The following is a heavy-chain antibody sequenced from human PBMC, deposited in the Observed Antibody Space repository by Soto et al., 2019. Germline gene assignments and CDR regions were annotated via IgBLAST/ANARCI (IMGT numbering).Heavy chain of an antibody. CDR3: ARDTYGGFDS. CDR2: IKKDGSDK. V-gene: IGHV3-7*05. Sequence: GGSLRLSCAASGFTFSTNWMSWVRQAPGKGLEWVANIKKDGSDKYYVDSVKGRFTISRDNAKNSVYLQMNSLRAEDTAVYYCARDTYGGFDSWGQGTLVTVSS. D-gene: IGHD2-21*01. CDR1: GFTFSTNW. J-gene: IGHJ5*01.